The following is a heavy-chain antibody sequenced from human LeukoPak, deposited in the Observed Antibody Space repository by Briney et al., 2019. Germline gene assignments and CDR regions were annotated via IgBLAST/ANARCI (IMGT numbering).Heavy chain of an antibody. CDR3: ARANTAMDHFDY. CDR2: ISAYNGNT. Sequence: APVKVSCKASGYTFTSYGISWVRQAPGQGLEWMGWISAYNGNTNYAQKLQGRVTMTTDTSTSTAYMELRSLRSDDTAVYYCARANTAMDHFDYWGQGTLVTVSS. CDR1: GYTFTSYG. V-gene: IGHV1-18*01. D-gene: IGHD5-18*01. J-gene: IGHJ4*02.